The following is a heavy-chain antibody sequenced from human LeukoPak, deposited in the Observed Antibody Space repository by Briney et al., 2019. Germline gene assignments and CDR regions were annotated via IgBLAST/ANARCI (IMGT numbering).Heavy chain of an antibody. Sequence: SETLSLTCTVPGGSISSSSYYWGWIRQPPGKGLEWIGSIYYSGSTYYNPSLKSRVTISVDTSKNQFSLKLSSVTAADTAVYYCARDELVPEAYSSGWYYFDYWGQGALVTVSS. J-gene: IGHJ4*02. CDR1: GGSISSSSYY. CDR3: ARDELVPEAYSSGWYYFDY. D-gene: IGHD6-19*01. CDR2: IYYSGST. V-gene: IGHV4-39*07.